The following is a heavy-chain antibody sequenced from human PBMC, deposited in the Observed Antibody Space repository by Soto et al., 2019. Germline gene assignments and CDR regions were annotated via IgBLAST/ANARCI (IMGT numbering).Heavy chain of an antibody. CDR1: GFTFRWFG. CDR3: ARLGINDY. D-gene: IGHD3-22*01. CDR2: ISNDGSNE. Sequence: PGGSLRLSCAGSGFTFRWFGMNWVRQAPGKGLEWVARISNDGSNEYYADSVKGRFTISRDNSKNTLYLQMNSLRAEDTAVYYCARLGINDYWGQGTLVTVSS. V-gene: IGHV3-30*03. J-gene: IGHJ4*02.